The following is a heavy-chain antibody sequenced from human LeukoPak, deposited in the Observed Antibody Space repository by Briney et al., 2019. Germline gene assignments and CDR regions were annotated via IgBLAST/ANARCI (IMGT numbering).Heavy chain of an antibody. CDR3: AREREVVTAILYYYYGMDV. D-gene: IGHD2-21*02. J-gene: IGHJ6*02. V-gene: IGHV4-61*02. CDR1: GGSISSGSYY. CDR2: IYTSGST. Sequence: PSETLSLTCTVSGGSISSGSYYWSWIRQPAGKGLEWIGRIYTSGSTNYNPSLKSRVTISVDTSKNQFSLKLSSVTAADTVVYYCAREREVVTAILYYYYGMDVWGQGTTVTVSS.